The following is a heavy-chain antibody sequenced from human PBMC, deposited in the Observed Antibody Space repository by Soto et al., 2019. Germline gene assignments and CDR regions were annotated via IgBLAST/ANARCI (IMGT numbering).Heavy chain of an antibody. J-gene: IGHJ6*02. V-gene: IGHV3-33*01. CDR2: IWYDGSNK. D-gene: IGHD6-6*01. Sequence: LRLSCAASGFTFSSYGMHWVRQAPGKGLEWVAVIWYDGSNKYYADSVKGRFTISRDNSKNTLYLQMNSLRAEDTAVYYCARDGIAARLYYYYGMDVWGQGTTVTVSS. CDR3: ARDGIAARLYYYYGMDV. CDR1: GFTFSSYG.